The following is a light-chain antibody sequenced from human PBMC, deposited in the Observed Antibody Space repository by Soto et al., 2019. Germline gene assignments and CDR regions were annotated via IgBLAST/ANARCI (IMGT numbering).Light chain of an antibody. CDR2: WAS. V-gene: IGKV4-1*01. J-gene: IGKJ1*01. CDR3: QQYYSTPPRWT. CDR1: QSVLYSSNNRNY. Sequence: DIVMTQSPDSLAVSLGERATINCKSSQSVLYSSNNRNYLAWYQHKPGQPPKLLIYWASTRESGVPDRFRGSGSGTDFTLTISSLQAEDVAVYFGQQYYSTPPRWTVGQGTKVEIK.